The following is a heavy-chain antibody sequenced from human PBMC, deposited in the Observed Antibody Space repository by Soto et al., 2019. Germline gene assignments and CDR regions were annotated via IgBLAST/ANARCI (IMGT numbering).Heavy chain of an antibody. D-gene: IGHD3-10*01. CDR1: GGSISSYY. CDR2: IYYSGST. CDR3: ARDVHYGSGSYYNGPYGMGV. V-gene: IGHV4-59*01. J-gene: IGHJ6*02. Sequence: PSETLSLTCTVSGGSISSYYWSWIRQPPGKGLEWIGYIYYSGSTNYNPSLKSRVTISVDTSKNQFSLKLSSVTAADTAVYYCARDVHYGSGSYYNGPYGMGVWGPGTTVTVSS.